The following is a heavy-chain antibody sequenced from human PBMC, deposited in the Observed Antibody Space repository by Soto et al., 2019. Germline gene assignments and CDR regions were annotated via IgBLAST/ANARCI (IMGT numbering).Heavy chain of an antibody. CDR1: GFNFSSYG. D-gene: IGHD4-17*01. J-gene: IGHJ4*02. V-gene: IGHV3-33*01. CDR2: IWYDGSNQ. CDR3: ARGATPYGDSVHFGY. Sequence: GGSLRLSCAASGFNFSSYGLHWVRQAPGKGLEWVAVIWYDGSNQYYADSVKGRFTISRDNSKNTLYLQMNSLRAEDTAMYYCARGATPYGDSVHFGYWGQGTLVTVSS.